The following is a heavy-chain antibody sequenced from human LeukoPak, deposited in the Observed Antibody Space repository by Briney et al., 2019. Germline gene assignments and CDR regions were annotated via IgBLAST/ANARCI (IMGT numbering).Heavy chain of an antibody. CDR1: GYSFTTSW. D-gene: IGHD3-22*01. CDR2: IYPGDSDT. Sequence: GESLKISCKGSGYSFTTSWIGWVRQKPGKGLERMGIIYPGDSDTRYSPSFQGQVTISADKSISTAYLQWSSLKASDTAMYYCARRRYDSSGYSFDYWGQGTLVTVSS. V-gene: IGHV5-51*01. CDR3: ARRRYDSSGYSFDY. J-gene: IGHJ4*02.